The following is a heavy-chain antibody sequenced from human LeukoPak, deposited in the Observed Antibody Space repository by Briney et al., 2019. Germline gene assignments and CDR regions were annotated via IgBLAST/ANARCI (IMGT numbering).Heavy chain of an antibody. CDR2: IYDSGST. J-gene: IGHJ4*02. V-gene: IGHV4-59*01. CDR1: GDSISSYY. CDR3: ARGYSSSWYYFDY. Sequence: PSETLSLTCTVSGDSISSYYWGWFRQPPGKGLEWIGYIYDSGSTNYNPSLKSRVTMAVDTSKNQFSLKLSSVTAADTAVYYCARGYSSSWYYFDYWGQGTLVTVTS. D-gene: IGHD6-13*01.